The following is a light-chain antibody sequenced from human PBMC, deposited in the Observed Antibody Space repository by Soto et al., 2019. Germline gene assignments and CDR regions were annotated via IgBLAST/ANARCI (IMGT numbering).Light chain of an antibody. V-gene: IGLV2-14*01. J-gene: IGLJ1*01. CDR2: DVS. CDR3: SSYTSSSTPYV. Sequence: QPALTHPASVSGSPGQSITISCTGTSSDVGGYNYVSWYQQHPGKAPKLMIYDVSNRPSGVSNRFSGSKSGNTASLTISGLQAEDEADYYCSSYTSSSTPYVFGTGTKVTV. CDR1: SSDVGGYNY.